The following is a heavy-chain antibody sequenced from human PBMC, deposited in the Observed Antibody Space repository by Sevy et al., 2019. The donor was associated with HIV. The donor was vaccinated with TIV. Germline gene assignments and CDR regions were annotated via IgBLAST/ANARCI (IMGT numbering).Heavy chain of an antibody. CDR2: IQSKTDGGTT. CDR3: TTDTSTGYFDWLLAFDY. D-gene: IGHD3-9*01. V-gene: IGHV3-15*01. CDR1: GFTFSSAW. Sequence: GGSLRLSCAASGFTFSSAWMSWVRQAPGKGLEWVGRIQSKTDGGTTDYAASVQGRFTISRDDSVNTLYLQMNSLTTDDTAVYYCTTDTSTGYFDWLLAFDYWGQGTLVTVSS. J-gene: IGHJ4*02.